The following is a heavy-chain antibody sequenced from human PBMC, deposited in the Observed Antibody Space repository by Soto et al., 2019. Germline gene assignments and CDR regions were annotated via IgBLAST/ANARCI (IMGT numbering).Heavy chain of an antibody. CDR3: ARERAEGSYSNGNWFDP. D-gene: IGHD3-10*01. CDR1: GGTFSSYA. J-gene: IGHJ5*02. CDR2: IIPIFGTA. Sequence: QVQLVQSGAEVKKPGSSVKVSCKASGGTFSSYAISWVRQAPGPGLEWMGGIIPIFGTANYAQKLQGRVTITADDHARTAYMELSSLRSEEPAVYYCARERAEGSYSNGNWFDPLGQGTLVTVSS. V-gene: IGHV1-69*01.